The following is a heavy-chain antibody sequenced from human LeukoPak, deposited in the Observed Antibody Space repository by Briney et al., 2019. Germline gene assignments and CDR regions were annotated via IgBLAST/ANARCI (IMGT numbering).Heavy chain of an antibody. Sequence: TGGSLRLSCAASGFTFSNFWMSWVRQAPGKGLEWVANIKVDGSEKYYVDSVKGRFTISRDNAENSLYLQMNSLRAEDTAVYYCARKTGTTGEAFDYWGQGTLVTVSS. V-gene: IGHV3-7*03. D-gene: IGHD1-1*01. CDR3: ARKTGTTGEAFDY. CDR1: GFTFSNFW. CDR2: IKVDGSEK. J-gene: IGHJ4*02.